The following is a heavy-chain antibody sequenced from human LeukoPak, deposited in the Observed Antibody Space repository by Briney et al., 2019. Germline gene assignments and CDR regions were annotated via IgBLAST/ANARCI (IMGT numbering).Heavy chain of an antibody. J-gene: IGHJ4*02. CDR2: ISGSGGST. V-gene: IGHV3-23*01. CDR1: GSTFSSFA. D-gene: IGHD1-26*01. CDR3: AKAFAFVGANFFDY. Sequence: GGSLRLSCAASGSTFSSFAMNWVRQAPGKGLEWVSTISGSGGSTYYADSVKGRFTISRDNSKNTLYLQMNGLRAEDAAIYYCAKAFAFVGANFFDYWGQGTLVTVSS.